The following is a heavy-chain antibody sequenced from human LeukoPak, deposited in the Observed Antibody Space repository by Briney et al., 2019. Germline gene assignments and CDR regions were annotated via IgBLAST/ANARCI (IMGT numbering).Heavy chain of an antibody. CDR1: GFTFSRYS. J-gene: IGHJ4*02. Sequence: GGSLRLSCAASGFTFSRYSMNWVRQAPGRGLEWEEVISYDGGNKYYADSVKGRFTISRDNSKNTLYLQMNSLRAEDTAVYYCARGGVVVPAATEGFDYWGQGTLVTVSS. CDR2: ISYDGGNK. D-gene: IGHD2-2*01. V-gene: IGHV3-30*03. CDR3: ARGGVVVPAATEGFDY.